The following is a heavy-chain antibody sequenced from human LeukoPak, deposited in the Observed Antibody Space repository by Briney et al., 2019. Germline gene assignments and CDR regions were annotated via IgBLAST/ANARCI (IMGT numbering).Heavy chain of an antibody. CDR2: IIPIFGTA. V-gene: IGHV1-69*05. Sequence: ASVKVSCKASGGTFSSYAISWVRQAPGQGLEWMGGIIPIFGTANYAQKFQGRVTMTTDTSTSTAYMELRSLRSDDTAVYYCARDTGYCSGGSCYSRAFDIWGQGTMVTVSS. D-gene: IGHD2-15*01. CDR3: ARDTGYCSGGSCYSRAFDI. CDR1: GGTFSSYA. J-gene: IGHJ3*02.